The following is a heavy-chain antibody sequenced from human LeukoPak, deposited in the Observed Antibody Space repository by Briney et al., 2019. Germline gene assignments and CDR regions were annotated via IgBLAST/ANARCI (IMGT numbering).Heavy chain of an antibody. D-gene: IGHD2-2*01. Sequence: SETLSLTCAVYGGSFSGYYWSWIRQPPGKGLEWIGEINHSGSTNYNPSLKSRVTISVDTSKNQFSLKLSSVTAADTAVYYCARRRRGIVVVPSSYYYYMDVWGKGTTVTISS. CDR3: ARRRRGIVVVPSSYYYYMDV. J-gene: IGHJ6*03. CDR2: INHSGST. V-gene: IGHV4-34*01. CDR1: GGSFSGYY.